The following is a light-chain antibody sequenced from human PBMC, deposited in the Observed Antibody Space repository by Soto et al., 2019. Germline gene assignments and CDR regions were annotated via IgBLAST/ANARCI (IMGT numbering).Light chain of an antibody. J-gene: IGKJ1*01. Sequence: EIVMTQSPATLSVSPGERATLSCRASQSVSSNLAWYQQKPGQAPRLLIYGACTRGTGIPARFSGSGSGTEFTLTISSLQSEDFAVYYCQQYNNWPPWTFGQGTKVEIK. V-gene: IGKV3-15*01. CDR2: GAC. CDR3: QQYNNWPPWT. CDR1: QSVSSN.